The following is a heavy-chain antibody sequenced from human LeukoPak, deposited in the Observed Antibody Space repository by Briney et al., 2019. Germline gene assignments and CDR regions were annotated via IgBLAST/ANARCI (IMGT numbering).Heavy chain of an antibody. D-gene: IGHD1-20*01. J-gene: IGHJ4*02. CDR2: INPYTGDT. CDR3: ATAKGANNWNAGDF. Sequence: ASVKVSCKASGYTFTSYGINWVRQAPGQGLEWMGWINPYTGDTNYAQKFQGRVTMTRYTSISTAYMELSSLRSDDTAVYYCATAKGANNWNAGDFWGQGTLVSVSS. V-gene: IGHV1-2*02. CDR1: GYTFTSYG.